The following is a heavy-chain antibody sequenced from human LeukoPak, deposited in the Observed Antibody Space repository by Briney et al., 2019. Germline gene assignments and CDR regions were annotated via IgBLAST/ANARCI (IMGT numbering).Heavy chain of an antibody. D-gene: IGHD3-10*01. CDR2: ISAYNGNT. J-gene: IGHJ5*02. CDR1: GYTFTSYG. V-gene: IGHV1-18*01. Sequence: GASVKVSCKASGYTFTSYGISWVRQAPGQGLEWMGWISAYNGNTNYAQKFQGRVTMTRNTSISTAYMELSSLRSEDTAVYYCAKGRVLWFGEFGWFDPWGQGTLVTVSS. CDR3: AKGRVLWFGEFGWFDP.